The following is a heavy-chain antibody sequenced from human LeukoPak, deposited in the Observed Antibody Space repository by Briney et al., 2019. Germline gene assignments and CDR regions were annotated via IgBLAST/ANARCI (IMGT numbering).Heavy chain of an antibody. CDR1: GYTFTGYY. J-gene: IGHJ5*02. V-gene: IGHV1-2*06. D-gene: IGHD3-3*01. Sequence: ASVKVSCKASGYTFTGYYMYWVRQAPGQGLEWMGRINPNSGGTNYAQEFQGRVTMTRNTSISTAYMELSSLRSEDTAVYYCARDDFWSGYSNGFDPWGQGTLVTVSS. CDR2: INPNSGGT. CDR3: ARDDFWSGYSNGFDP.